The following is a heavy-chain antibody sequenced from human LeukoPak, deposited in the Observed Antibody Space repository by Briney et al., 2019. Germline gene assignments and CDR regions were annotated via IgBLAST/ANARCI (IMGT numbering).Heavy chain of an antibody. CDR2: ISSSGSTI. CDR3: ARVYYGSGSLHYYYYMDV. D-gene: IGHD3-10*01. V-gene: IGHV3-11*01. J-gene: IGHJ6*03. CDR1: GFTFSDYY. Sequence: GGSLRLSCAASGFTFSDYYMSWIRQAPGKGVEWVSYISSSGSTIYYADSVKGRFTISRDNSKNTLYLQMNSLRAEDTAVYYCARVYYGSGSLHYYYYMDVWGKGTTVTISS.